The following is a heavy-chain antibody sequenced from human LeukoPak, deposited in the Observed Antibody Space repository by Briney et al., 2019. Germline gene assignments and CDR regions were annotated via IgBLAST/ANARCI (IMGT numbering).Heavy chain of an antibody. CDR2: IYYTGST. CDR1: GGSVSSTEFY. CDR3: ARLSKGRYFDYIFDY. Sequence: KPSETLSLTCTVSGGSVSSTEFYWGWIRQPPGKGLQWIGNIYYTGSTYYNPSLNSRVTMSVDTSKNQISLKMTSVTAADTAVYYCARLSKGRYFDYIFDYGGQGTLVTVSS. J-gene: IGHJ4*02. V-gene: IGHV4-39*01. D-gene: IGHD3-9*01.